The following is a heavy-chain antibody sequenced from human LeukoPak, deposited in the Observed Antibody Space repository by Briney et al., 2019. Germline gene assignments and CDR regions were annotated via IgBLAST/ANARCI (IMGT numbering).Heavy chain of an antibody. V-gene: IGHV1-69*13. D-gene: IGHD2/OR15-2a*01. J-gene: IGHJ4*02. CDR2: IIPIFGTA. Sequence: SVKVSCKASGGTFSSYAISWVRQAPGQGLEWMGGIIPIFGTANYAQKFQGRVTITADESTSTAYMELSSLRSEDTAVYYCASQSGVFYFPQKYFDYGGRGPLVPVS. CDR1: GGTFSSYA. CDR3: ASQSGVFYFPQKYFDY.